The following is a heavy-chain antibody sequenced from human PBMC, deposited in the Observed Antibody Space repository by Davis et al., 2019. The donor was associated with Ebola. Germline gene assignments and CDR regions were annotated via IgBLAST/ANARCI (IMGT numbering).Heavy chain of an antibody. V-gene: IGHV1-8*02. D-gene: IGHD3-10*01. CDR2: MNPNSGNT. Sequence: ASVKVSCKASGYTFTGYYMHWVRQATGQGLEWMGWMNPNSGNTGYAQKFQGRVTMTRNTSISTAYMELSSLRSEDTAVYYCARERGGMDVWGQGTTVTVSS. J-gene: IGHJ6*02. CDR1: GYTFTGYY. CDR3: ARERGGMDV.